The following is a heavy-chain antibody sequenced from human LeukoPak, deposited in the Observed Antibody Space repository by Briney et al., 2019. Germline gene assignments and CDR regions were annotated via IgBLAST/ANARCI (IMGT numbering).Heavy chain of an antibody. Sequence: SETLSLTCTVSGGSISGYYWSWVRQPAGKGLEWMGRIYTSGSTNYKPSLRSRGSISVDKSKNQFSLILSSLTAADTAVYYCARGPDYSDSSGYFKYWGQGTLVTVSS. D-gene: IGHD3-22*01. CDR1: GGSISGYY. CDR2: IYTSGST. J-gene: IGHJ4*02. CDR3: ARGPDYSDSSGYFKY. V-gene: IGHV4-4*07.